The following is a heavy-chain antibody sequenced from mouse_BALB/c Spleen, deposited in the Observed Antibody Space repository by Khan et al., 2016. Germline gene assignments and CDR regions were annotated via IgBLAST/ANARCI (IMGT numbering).Heavy chain of an antibody. Sequence: QIQLVQSGPELKKPGETVKISCKASGYTFTNYGMNWVKQAPGKGLKWLGWINPYTGEPTYADDFKGRFAFSLETSASTAYLQINNLKNEDMATYFWSREGWLDSMDYWGQGTSVTVSS. V-gene: IGHV9-1*02. CDR1: GYTFTNYG. CDR3: SREGWLDSMDY. CDR2: INPYTGEP. J-gene: IGHJ4*01. D-gene: IGHD2-3*01.